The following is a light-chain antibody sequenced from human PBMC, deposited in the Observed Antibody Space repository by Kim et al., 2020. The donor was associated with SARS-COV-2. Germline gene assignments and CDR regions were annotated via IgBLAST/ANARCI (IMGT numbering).Light chain of an antibody. CDR2: AAS. CDR3: QKYNIAPWT. CDR1: QGVSNY. V-gene: IGKV1-27*01. Sequence: ASVGDRVTITCRASQGVSNYLAWYQQRPGGVPKLLIYAASTLQSGVPFRFSGSGSGTDFTLTISSLQPEDVATYYCQKYNIAPWTFGQGTKVDIK. J-gene: IGKJ1*01.